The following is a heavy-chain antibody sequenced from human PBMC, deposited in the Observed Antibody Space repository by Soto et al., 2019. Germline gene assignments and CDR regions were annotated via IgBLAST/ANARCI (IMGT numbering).Heavy chain of an antibody. CDR1: GFNFTTFS. CDR2: INPNDSDI. D-gene: IGHD3-16*01. Sequence: GEALKISCKVSGFNFTTFSIAWVRQVPGKGLEWRGIINPNDSDIRYSPSFQGQVTISADRSVSTASLHWSSLKASDTAIYYCARHRGYYFDSWGQGTLVTVSS. J-gene: IGHJ4*01. CDR3: ARHRGYYFDS. V-gene: IGHV5-51*01.